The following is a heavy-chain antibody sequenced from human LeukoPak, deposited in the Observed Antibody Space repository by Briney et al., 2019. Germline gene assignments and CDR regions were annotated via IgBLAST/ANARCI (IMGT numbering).Heavy chain of an antibody. CDR1: GYTLTDYY. CDR3: ARVRVGATIWWFDP. J-gene: IGHJ5*02. D-gene: IGHD1-26*01. Sequence: ASVKVSCKASGYTLTDYYMHWVRQAPGQGLEWMGRINPNSGGTNYAQKFQGRVTMTRDTSISTAYMELSRLRSDDTAVYYCARVRVGATIWWFDPWGQGTLVTVSS. V-gene: IGHV1-2*06. CDR2: INPNSGGT.